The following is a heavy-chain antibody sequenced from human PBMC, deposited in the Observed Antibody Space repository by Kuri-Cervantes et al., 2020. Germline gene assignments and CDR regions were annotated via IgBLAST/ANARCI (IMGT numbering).Heavy chain of an antibody. CDR2: IAYDGSDD. CDR1: GFTFSRYA. Sequence: GESLKISCAASGFTFSRYAMHWVRQAPGKGLEWVAVIAYDGSDDYYADSVKGRFTISRDNSKNTLYLQMNSLRPEDTAVYYCARGPKRLRWVDYWGQGTLVTVSS. D-gene: IGHD1-26*01. V-gene: IGHV3-30-3*01. CDR3: ARGPKRLRWVDY. J-gene: IGHJ4*02.